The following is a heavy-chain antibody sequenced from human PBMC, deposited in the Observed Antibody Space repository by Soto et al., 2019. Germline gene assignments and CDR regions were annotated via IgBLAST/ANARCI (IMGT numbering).Heavy chain of an antibody. D-gene: IGHD2-21*02. V-gene: IGHV4-39*02. J-gene: IGHJ4*02. CDR2: IYYNGRH. Sequence: QVPLQESGPRLVRPSETLSLTCTVSGGSITTSSYHWGWIRQSPGKGLEWIGTIYYNGRHYLSPSLRGRGTISVDIYRNQFYLELSSVTAADTSVYYCARDLRDSQFDQWGQGTQVIVSS. CDR3: ARDLRDSQFDQ. CDR1: GGSITTSSYH.